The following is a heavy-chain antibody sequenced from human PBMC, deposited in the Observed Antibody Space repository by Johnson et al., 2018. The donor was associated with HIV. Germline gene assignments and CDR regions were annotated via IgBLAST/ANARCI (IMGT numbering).Heavy chain of an antibody. CDR3: AKRNYGAGGNAFDI. CDR1: GVTFSSHA. Sequence: QVLLVESGGGVVQPGRSLRLSCAASGVTFSSHAMHWVRQSPGKGLDWVTVISYDGSNIYYADSVKGRFTISRDNSKNTLHLQMNRRRAEDTAVYYCAKRNYGAGGNAFDIWGQGTMVTVSS. D-gene: IGHD3-10*01. J-gene: IGHJ3*02. V-gene: IGHV3-30-3*02. CDR2: ISYDGSNI.